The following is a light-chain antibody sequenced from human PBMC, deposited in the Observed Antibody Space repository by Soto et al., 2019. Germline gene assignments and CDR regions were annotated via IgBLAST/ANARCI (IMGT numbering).Light chain of an antibody. CDR3: CSYAGRSTWDVV. CDR1: SSDVGGSGL. Sequence: QSVLTQPASLSGSPGQPITISCTGTSSDVGGSGLVSWYQFHPGKAPKLLIFEGFKRPSGISNRFSGSKSGSTASLTISGLQAEDEADYYCCSYAGRSTWDVVFGGGTKVTVL. CDR2: EGF. J-gene: IGLJ2*01. V-gene: IGLV2-23*01.